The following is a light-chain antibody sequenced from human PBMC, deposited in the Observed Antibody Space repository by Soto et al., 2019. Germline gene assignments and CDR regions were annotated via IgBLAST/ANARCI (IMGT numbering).Light chain of an antibody. CDR1: SSDVGRYNF. Sequence: QSALTQPASVSGAPGQSITISCTGTSSDVGRYNFVSWYQQHPGKAPKLIIYEVTKRPSGVSNRFSASKSGNTASLTISGLPAQDEADYYCCSYAGYDSAIFGGGTKLTVL. CDR2: EVT. J-gene: IGLJ2*01. CDR3: CSYAGYDSAI. V-gene: IGLV2-23*02.